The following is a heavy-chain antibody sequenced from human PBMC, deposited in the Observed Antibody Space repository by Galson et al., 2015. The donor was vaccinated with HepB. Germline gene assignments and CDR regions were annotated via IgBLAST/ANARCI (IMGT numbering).Heavy chain of an antibody. V-gene: IGHV1-46*04. Sequence: SVKVSCKASGYTFTSYYMHWVRQAPGQGLEWMGIINPSGGSTSYAQKLQGRVTMTRDTSTSTVYMELSSLRSEDTAVYYCARDTLPRGQQLGPPSWFDPWGQGTLVTVSS. J-gene: IGHJ5*02. D-gene: IGHD6-13*01. CDR3: ARDTLPRGQQLGPPSWFDP. CDR1: GYTFTSYY. CDR2: INPSGGST.